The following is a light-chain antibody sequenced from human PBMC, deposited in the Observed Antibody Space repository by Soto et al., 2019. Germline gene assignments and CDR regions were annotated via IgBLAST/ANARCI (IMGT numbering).Light chain of an antibody. Sequence: QSALTQPASVSGSPGQSITISCTGTSSDVGGYNYVSWYQQHPGKAPKLMIYDVSNRPSEVSNRFSGSKSCNTASLTISGLQAEDEADYYCSSYTSSSTLGFGGGTQLTVL. J-gene: IGLJ2*01. CDR1: SSDVGGYNY. CDR3: SSYTSSSTLG. CDR2: DVS. V-gene: IGLV2-14*01.